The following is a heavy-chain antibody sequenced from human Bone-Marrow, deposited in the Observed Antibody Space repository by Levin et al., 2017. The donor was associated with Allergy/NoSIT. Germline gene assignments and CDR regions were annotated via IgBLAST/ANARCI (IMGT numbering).Heavy chain of an antibody. CDR2: IYFTGSI. CDR3: ERLLSSSRNLYNWFDP. Sequence: SQTLSLTCTVSGGSMSNYYWSWIRQPPGKGLEWMGYIYFTGSINYNPSLKSRVSISVDAPKNQFSLNLSSVTAADTAVYYGERLLSSSRNLYNWFDPWGQGTLVTVSS. CDR1: GGSMSNYY. J-gene: IGHJ5*02. D-gene: IGHD2-2*01. V-gene: IGHV4-59*01.